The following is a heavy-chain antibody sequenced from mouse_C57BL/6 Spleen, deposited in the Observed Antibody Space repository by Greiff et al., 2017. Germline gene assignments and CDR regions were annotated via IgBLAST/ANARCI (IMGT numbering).Heavy chain of an antibody. J-gene: IGHJ1*03. Sequence: QVQLKESGAELVKPGASVKISCKASGYAFSSYWLNWVKQRHGKGLEWIGQISPGDGDTNYNGKFKGKATLTADKSSSTAYMQLRSLTSDDSAVYFCARKGPLWGDWYFDVWGTGTTVTVSS. V-gene: IGHV1-80*01. CDR2: ISPGDGDT. CDR3: ARKGPLWGDWYFDV. D-gene: IGHD1-1*02. CDR1: GYAFSSYW.